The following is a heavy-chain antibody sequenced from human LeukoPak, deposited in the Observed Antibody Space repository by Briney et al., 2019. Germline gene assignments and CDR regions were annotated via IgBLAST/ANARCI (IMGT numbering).Heavy chain of an antibody. J-gene: IGHJ6*02. D-gene: IGHD4-11*01. CDR3: ARGPDSNNYYYYGMDV. CDR1: GGTLSSYA. CDR2: IIPILGIA. V-gene: IGHV1-69*04. Sequence: SVKVSCKASGGTLSSYAISWVRQAPGQGREWMGRIIPILGIANYAQKFQGRVTITADKSTSTAYMELSSLRSEDTAVYYCARGPDSNNYYYYGMDVWGRGTTVTVSS.